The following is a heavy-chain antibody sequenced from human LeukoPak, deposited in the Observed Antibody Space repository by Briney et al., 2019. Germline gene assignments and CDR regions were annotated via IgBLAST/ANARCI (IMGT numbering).Heavy chain of an antibody. D-gene: IGHD2-2*01. V-gene: IGHV1-18*01. CDR2: ISAYNGNT. J-gene: IGHJ4*02. CDR1: GYTFTSYG. Sequence: ASVKVSCKASGYTFTSYGISWVRQAPGQGLEWMGWISAYNGNTNYAQKLQGRVTMTTDTSTSTAYMELRSLRSDDTAVYYCATLPYKSTPSQLPATAIQAPPDYWGQGTLVTVSS. CDR3: ATLPYKSTPSQLPATAIQAPPDY.